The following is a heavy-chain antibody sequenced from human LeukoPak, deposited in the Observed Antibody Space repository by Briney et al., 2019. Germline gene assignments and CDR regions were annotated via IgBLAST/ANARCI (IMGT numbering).Heavy chain of an antibody. Sequence: GRSLRLSCAASGFTFDDYAMHWVRQAPGKGLEWVSGISWNSGSIGYADSVKGRFTISRDNAKNSLYLQMNSLRAEDTALYYCAREVLIDSYFYYMDVWGKGTTVTVSS. CDR2: ISWNSGSI. CDR1: GFTFDDYA. D-gene: IGHD1-1*01. J-gene: IGHJ6*03. CDR3: AREVLIDSYFYYMDV. V-gene: IGHV3-9*01.